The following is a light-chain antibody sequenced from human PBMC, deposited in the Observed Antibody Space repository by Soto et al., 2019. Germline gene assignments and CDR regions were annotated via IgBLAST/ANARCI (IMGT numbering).Light chain of an antibody. CDR3: QQYNGYRTWT. V-gene: IGKV1-5*01. Sequence: DIQMTQSPATLSASVGDRVSITCRASQDISRWLAWYQQKPGKAPKVLIWDASSLQRGVPSRFTGSGSGTEFTLTITGLQPDDFATYYYQQYNGYRTWTFGQGTKVEIK. CDR2: DAS. CDR1: QDISRW. J-gene: IGKJ1*01.